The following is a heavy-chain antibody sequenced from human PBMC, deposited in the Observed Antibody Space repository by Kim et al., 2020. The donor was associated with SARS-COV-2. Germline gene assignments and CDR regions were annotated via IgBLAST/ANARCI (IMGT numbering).Heavy chain of an antibody. Sequence: GGSLRLSCAASGFSVRSNYMTWVRQAPGKGLEWVSVLYSAGITNYADSVKGRFTIFRDNSKNTLFLQMNSLRAEDTAVYYCARGTASHSSGWYSFDFWGQGTLVTVSS. CDR1: GFSVRSNY. V-gene: IGHV3-53*01. J-gene: IGHJ4*02. D-gene: IGHD6-19*01. CDR2: LYSAGIT. CDR3: ARGTASHSSGWYSFDF.